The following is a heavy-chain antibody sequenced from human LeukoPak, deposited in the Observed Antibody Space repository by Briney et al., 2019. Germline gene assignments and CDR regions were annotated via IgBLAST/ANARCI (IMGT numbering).Heavy chain of an antibody. CDR1: GFTFTRST. D-gene: IGHD6-25*01. CDR2: IVVGSGNT. CDR3: AADYLPYSSEWYSFGYSYYGMDV. J-gene: IGHJ6*02. V-gene: IGHV1-58*02. Sequence: ASVKVSCKASGFTFTRSTMQWVRQVRGQRLEWIGWIVVGSGNTNYAQKFQERVTITRGMSTSTAYMELSSLRSEDTAVYYCAADYLPYSSEWYSFGYSYYGMDVWGQGTTVTVSS.